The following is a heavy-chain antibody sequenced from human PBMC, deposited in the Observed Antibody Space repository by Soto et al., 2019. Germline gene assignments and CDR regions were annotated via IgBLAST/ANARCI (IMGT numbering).Heavy chain of an antibody. CDR2: ISSSSSTI. J-gene: IGHJ6*02. Sequence: GGSLRLSCAASGFTFSSYSMSWVRQAPGKGLEWVSYISSSSSTIYYADSVKGRFTISRDNAKNSLYLQMNSLRDEDTAVYYCARGGFCTNGVCYPPYYYYYGMDVWGQGTTVTVSS. CDR1: GFTFSSYS. D-gene: IGHD2-8*01. CDR3: ARGGFCTNGVCYPPYYYYYGMDV. V-gene: IGHV3-48*02.